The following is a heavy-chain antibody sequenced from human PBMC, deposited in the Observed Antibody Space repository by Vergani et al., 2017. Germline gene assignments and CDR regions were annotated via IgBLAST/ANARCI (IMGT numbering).Heavy chain of an antibody. CDR3: AGGRXIYSNYFYYYYMDV. CDR1: GFTFTSSA. J-gene: IGHJ6*03. V-gene: IGHV1-58*02. D-gene: IGHD4-11*01. Sequence: QMPLLQSGPEVNKPWTSLKVSCKASGFTFTSSAMQWVRQARGQRLEWIGWIVVGSGNTNYAQKFQERVTITRDMSTSTAYMELSSLRSEDTAVYYCAGGRXIYSNYFYYYYMDVWGKGTTVTVSS. CDR2: IVVGSGNT.